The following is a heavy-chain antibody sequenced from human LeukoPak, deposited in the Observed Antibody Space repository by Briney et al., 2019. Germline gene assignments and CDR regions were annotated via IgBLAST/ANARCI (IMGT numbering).Heavy chain of an antibody. CDR2: INQGGET. CDR3: ARDKGGMVPFDH. Sequence: GGSLRLSCEASGFTFGTFWMSWVRQAPGMGLEWVANINQGGETDYVDSVKGRFTIARDDSKNLLYLQMNSLRPEDTAMYFCARDKGGMVPFDHWGQGTLVTVSS. V-gene: IGHV3-7*01. CDR1: GFTFGTFW. D-gene: IGHD3-10*01. J-gene: IGHJ4*02.